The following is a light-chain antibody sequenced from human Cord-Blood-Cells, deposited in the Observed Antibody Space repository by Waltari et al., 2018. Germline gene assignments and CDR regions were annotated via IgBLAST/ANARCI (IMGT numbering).Light chain of an antibody. CDR2: CAS. J-gene: IGKJ1*01. V-gene: IGKV4-1*01. CDR3: QQYYSTPRT. CDR1: QSVLYSSNNKNY. Sequence: DIVMTQSPDSLAVSLGARATINCKSSQSVLYSSNNKNYLAWYQQKPGQPPKLLIYCASTRDSGVPDRFSGSGSGTDFTLTISSLQAEDVAVYYCQQYYSTPRTFGQGTKVEIK.